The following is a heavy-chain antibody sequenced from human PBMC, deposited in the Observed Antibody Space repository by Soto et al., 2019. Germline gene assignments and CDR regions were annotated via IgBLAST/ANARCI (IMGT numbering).Heavy chain of an antibody. Sequence: ESLKISCKGPGHLFNNHWIGWVRQTPGKGLEWMGLIFTRDSETKTSPSFQGHVSFSVDNSINTVYLQWTSLKTTDTGIYFCARGYFDSGHGYDLWGQGTLVTVSS. CDR3: ARGYFDSGHGYDL. D-gene: IGHD3-10*01. J-gene: IGHJ5*02. CDR1: GHLFNNHW. V-gene: IGHV5-51*01. CDR2: IFTRDSET.